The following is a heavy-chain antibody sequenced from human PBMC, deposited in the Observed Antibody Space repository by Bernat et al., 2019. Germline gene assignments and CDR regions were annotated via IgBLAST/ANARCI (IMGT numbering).Heavy chain of an antibody. J-gene: IGHJ3*02. CDR1: GFTFSSYA. CDR2: ISGSGGST. V-gene: IGHV3-23*01. D-gene: IGHD6-19*01. CDR3: ARDERYSSGGGGLDAFDI. Sequence: EVQLLESGGGLVQPGGSLRLSCAASGFTFSSYAMSWVRQAPGKGLEWVSAISGSGGSTYYADSVKGQFTISRDNSKNTLYLQMNSLRAEDTAVYYCARDERYSSGGGGLDAFDIWGQGTMVTVSS.